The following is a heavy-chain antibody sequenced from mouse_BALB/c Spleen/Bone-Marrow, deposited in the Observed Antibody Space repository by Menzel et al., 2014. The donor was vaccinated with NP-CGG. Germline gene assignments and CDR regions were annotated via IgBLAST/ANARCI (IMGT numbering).Heavy chain of an antibody. Sequence: QVQLQQSGAELVKPGASVKLSCKASGYTITNYWMHWVKQRPGQGLEWIGEIDPSDSYSNYNQNFKGKATLTVDKSSSTAYMQLTSLTSEDSAVYYCARGVVYYYAMDYWGQGTSVTVSS. J-gene: IGHJ4*01. CDR1: GYTITNYW. CDR2: IDPSDSYS. V-gene: IGHV1-69*02. CDR3: ARGVVYYYAMDY.